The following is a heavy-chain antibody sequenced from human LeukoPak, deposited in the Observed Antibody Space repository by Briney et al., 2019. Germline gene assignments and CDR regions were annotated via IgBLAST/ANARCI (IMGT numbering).Heavy chain of an antibody. V-gene: IGHV4-39*02. CDR2: IYYSGST. Sequence: SETLSPTCTVSGGSISSSSYYWGWIRQPPGKGLEWIGSIYYSGSTYYPPSLKRRATISVATSKNHFPLKLSSVTAADTAVYYCASGPGGYYYMDVWGKGTTVTVSS. J-gene: IGHJ6*03. D-gene: IGHD3-10*01. CDR3: ASGPGGYYYMDV. CDR1: GGSISSSSYY.